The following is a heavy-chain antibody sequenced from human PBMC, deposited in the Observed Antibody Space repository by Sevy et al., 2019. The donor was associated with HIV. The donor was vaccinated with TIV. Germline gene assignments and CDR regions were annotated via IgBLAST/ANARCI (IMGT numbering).Heavy chain of an antibody. CDR2: ITDRGITV. V-gene: IGHV3-48*01. D-gene: IGHD3-16*01. Sequence: GGSLRLSCAASGFSFDRYRMNWVRQAPGKGLEWISYITDRGITVDYADSVKGRFTISSDNAKNSLYLQMNSLEAEDSGVYYGARDPSQGGGIYYMDVWGKGTTVTVSS. CDR1: GFSFDRYR. CDR3: ARDPSQGGGIYYMDV. J-gene: IGHJ6*03.